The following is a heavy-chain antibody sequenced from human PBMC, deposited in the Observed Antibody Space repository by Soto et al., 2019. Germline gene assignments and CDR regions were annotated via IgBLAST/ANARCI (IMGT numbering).Heavy chain of an antibody. J-gene: IGHJ6*02. V-gene: IGHV4-31*03. CDR1: GGSISSGGYY. D-gene: IGHD2-15*01. Sequence: PSETLSLTCTVSGGSISSGGYYWSWIRQHPGKGLEWIGYIYYSGSTYYNPSLKSRVAISVDTSKNQFSLKLGSVTAADTAVYYCARDQSCSGGSCYRYYYYYGMDGWGQGRTVTVSS. CDR2: IYYSGST. CDR3: ARDQSCSGGSCYRYYYYYGMDG.